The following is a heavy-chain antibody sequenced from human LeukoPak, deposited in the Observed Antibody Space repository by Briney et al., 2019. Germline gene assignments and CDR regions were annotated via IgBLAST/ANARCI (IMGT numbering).Heavy chain of an antibody. CDR3: ARGRHDYGDYP. V-gene: IGHV4-59*01. D-gene: IGHD4-17*01. J-gene: IGHJ5*02. Sequence: PSETLSLTCTVSGGSISSYYWSWIRQPPGKGLEWIGYIYYSGSTNYNPPLKSRVTISVDTSKNQFSLKLSSVTAADTAVYYCARGRHDYGDYPWGQGTLVTVSS. CDR1: GGSISSYY. CDR2: IYYSGST.